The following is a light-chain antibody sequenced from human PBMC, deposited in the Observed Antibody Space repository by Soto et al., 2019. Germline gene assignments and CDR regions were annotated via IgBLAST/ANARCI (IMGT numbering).Light chain of an antibody. CDR2: STN. Sequence: QSVVTQESSLSVSPGGTVTLTCGLTSGSVSITSYPSWFQQTPGQAPRTLIYSTNTRSSGVPDRFSGSILGSKAALTITGAQADDESHYYCALYMGSGIMVFGEGTKLTVL. CDR3: ALYMGSGIMV. V-gene: IGLV8-61*01. J-gene: IGLJ3*02. CDR1: SGSVSITSY.